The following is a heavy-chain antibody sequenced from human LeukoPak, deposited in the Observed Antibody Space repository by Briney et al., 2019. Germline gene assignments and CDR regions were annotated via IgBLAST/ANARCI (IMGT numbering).Heavy chain of an antibody. D-gene: IGHD6-13*01. Sequence: SETLSLTCTVSGGSISTSSYYWGWIRQPPGKGLEWIGSIFYSGSAYYSPSLKSRVAISVDTSKNQFSLKLSSVTAADTAVYYCARQRNVAAGPGDFDSWGQGTLVTATS. CDR1: GGSISTSSYY. CDR3: ARQRNVAAGPGDFDS. CDR2: IFYSGSA. J-gene: IGHJ4*02. V-gene: IGHV4-39*01.